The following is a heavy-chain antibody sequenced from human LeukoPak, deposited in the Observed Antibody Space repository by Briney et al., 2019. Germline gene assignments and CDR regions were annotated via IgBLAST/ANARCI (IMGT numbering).Heavy chain of an antibody. CDR2: INPSGST. CDR1: GGSFHGYH. J-gene: IGHJ4*02. V-gene: IGHV4-34*03. CDR3: CASILAAAGYFDY. Sequence: SETLSLTCAVYGGSFHGYHWSWIRQPPGKGLEWIGEINPSGSTNYNPSLKSRVTISVDTSKNQFSLKLSSVAAADTAVYYCCASILAAAGYFDYWGQGTLVTVSS. D-gene: IGHD6-13*01.